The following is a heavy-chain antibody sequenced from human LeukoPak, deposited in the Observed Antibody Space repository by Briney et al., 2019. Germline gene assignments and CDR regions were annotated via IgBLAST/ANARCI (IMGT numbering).Heavy chain of an antibody. CDR1: GGSISSYY. Sequence: PSETLSLTCTVSGGSISSYYWSWIRQPPGKGLEWIGYIYYSGSTNYNPSLKSRVTISVDTSKNQFSLELSSVTAADTAVYYCARGLMATINYFDYWGQGTLVTVSS. V-gene: IGHV4-59*01. CDR3: ARGLMATINYFDY. D-gene: IGHD5-24*01. J-gene: IGHJ4*02. CDR2: IYYSGST.